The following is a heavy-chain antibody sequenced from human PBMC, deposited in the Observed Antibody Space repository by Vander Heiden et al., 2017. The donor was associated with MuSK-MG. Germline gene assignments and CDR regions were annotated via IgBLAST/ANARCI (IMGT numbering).Heavy chain of an antibody. CDR1: GFTFSDHY. CDR3: AIVVGALMSFDY. CDR2: IRKKTNRCST. D-gene: IGHD1-26*01. V-gene: IGHV3-72*01. Sequence: ESGGGLVQPGGSLRLSCAASGFTFSDHYMDWVRQAPGKGLERVGRIRKKTNRCSTEFATSVKGRFTISRDGSKSSLYLQMNCLKTENTSVYYCAIVVGALMSFDYWGQGTLVTVSS. J-gene: IGHJ4*02.